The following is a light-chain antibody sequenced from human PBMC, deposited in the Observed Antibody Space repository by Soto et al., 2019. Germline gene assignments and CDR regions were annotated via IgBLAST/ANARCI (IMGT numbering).Light chain of an antibody. Sequence: EIVLTQSPGTLSLSPGERATLSCRASQSVDKNYLAWYQQKPGLAPRLLIYDASNRATGIPDRFSGSGSGTDFTLTISRLEPEDFAVYFCHQYIYSPLTFGPGTKVDFK. V-gene: IGKV3-20*01. J-gene: IGKJ3*01. CDR1: QSVDKNY. CDR2: DAS. CDR3: HQYIYSPLT.